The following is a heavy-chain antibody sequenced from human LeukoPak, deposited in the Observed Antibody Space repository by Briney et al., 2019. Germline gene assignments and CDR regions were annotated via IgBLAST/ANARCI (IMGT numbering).Heavy chain of an antibody. CDR1: GGSISSGSYY. V-gene: IGHV4-61*02. CDR3: ARDLPGQYGFDI. J-gene: IGHJ3*02. CDR2: IYTSGST. Sequence: SETLSLTCTVSGGSISSGSYYWSWIRQPAGKGLEWIGRIYTSGSTDYNPSLKSRVTISVDTSKKQFSLKLSSVTAADAAVYYCARDLPGQYGFDIWGQGTMATVSS.